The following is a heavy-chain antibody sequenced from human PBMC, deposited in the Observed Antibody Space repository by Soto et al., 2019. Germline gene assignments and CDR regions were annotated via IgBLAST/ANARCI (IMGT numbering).Heavy chain of an antibody. D-gene: IGHD3-10*01. CDR1: GFTFSSYG. CDR3: AKDSRAGGYYGSGLDY. J-gene: IGHJ4*02. Sequence: QVQLVESGGGVVQPGRSLRLSCAASGFTFSSYGMHWVRQAPGKGLEWVAFISYDGSNKYYADSVKGRFTISRDNSKNTLYLEMNSLRAEDTAVYYCAKDSRAGGYYGSGLDYWGQGTLVTVSS. CDR2: ISYDGSNK. V-gene: IGHV3-30*18.